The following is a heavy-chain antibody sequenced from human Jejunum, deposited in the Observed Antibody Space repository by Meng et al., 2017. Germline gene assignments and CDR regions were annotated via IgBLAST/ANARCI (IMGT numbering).Heavy chain of an antibody. CDR1: GGSFSDYY. D-gene: IGHD3-16*01. Sequence: QVAPQGGGRGLLKPSETLALTCAVYGGSFSDYYWSWIRQPPGQGLEWIGEIHYSGSTEYNPSLKSRVTILVDTSRNQFSLKLSSVTAADTAVYYCAGGRHFAWGTDDYWGQGTLVTVSS. V-gene: IGHV4-34*01. CDR2: IHYSGST. J-gene: IGHJ4*02. CDR3: AGGRHFAWGTDDY.